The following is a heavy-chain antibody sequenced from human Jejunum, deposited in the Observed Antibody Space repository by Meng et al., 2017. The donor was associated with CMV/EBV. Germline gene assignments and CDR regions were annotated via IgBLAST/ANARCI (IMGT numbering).Heavy chain of an antibody. D-gene: IGHD6-13*01. CDR1: GFTFSTYG. CDR3: AKGHTTSWYSFDY. Sequence: SGFTFSTYGMHWVRQAPGKGLEWVAVIWYDGSNKYHADSVKGRFTISRDNSKSTLYLQMNSLRAEDTAVYYCAKGHTTSWYSFDYWGQGTLVTVSS. CDR2: IWYDGSNK. V-gene: IGHV3-33*06. J-gene: IGHJ4*02.